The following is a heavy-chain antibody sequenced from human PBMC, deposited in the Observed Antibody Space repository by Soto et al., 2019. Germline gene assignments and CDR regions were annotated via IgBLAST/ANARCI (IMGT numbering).Heavy chain of an antibody. D-gene: IGHD2-21*01. Sequence: SETLSLTCTVSGRAFSINADFWYLAWIRQPPGKGLEWIGSIDNGGNTYYNPPLKSRVIISADTSKNQFSLSLNSVTAADTAVYYCVKRSLLVDQTWGQGLLVTVSS. V-gene: IGHV4-39*01. CDR1: GRAFSINADF. J-gene: IGHJ4*02. CDR3: VKRSLLVDQT. CDR2: IDNGGNT.